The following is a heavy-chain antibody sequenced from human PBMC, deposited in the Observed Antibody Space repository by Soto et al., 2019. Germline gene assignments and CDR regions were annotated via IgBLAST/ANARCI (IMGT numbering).Heavy chain of an antibody. Sequence: GGSLRLSCAASGFTFSSYGMHWVRQAPGKGLEWVAVISYDGSNKYYADSVKGRFTISRDNSKNTLYLQMNSLRAEDTAVYYCAKDQEGAMIVVQGRPWPFFIDYWGQGTLVTVSS. V-gene: IGHV3-30*18. CDR1: GFTFSSYG. CDR2: ISYDGSNK. J-gene: IGHJ4*02. D-gene: IGHD3-22*01. CDR3: AKDQEGAMIVVQGRPWPFFIDY.